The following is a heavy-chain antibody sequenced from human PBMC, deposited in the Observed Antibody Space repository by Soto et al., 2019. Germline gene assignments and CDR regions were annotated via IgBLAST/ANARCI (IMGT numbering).Heavy chain of an antibody. D-gene: IGHD3-10*01. CDR2: IIPIFGTA. J-gene: IGHJ6*02. CDR3: ARAVLLWFVEGDESGYGMDV. V-gene: IGHV1-69*01. Sequence: QVQLVQSGAEVKKPGSSVKVSCKASGGTFSSYAISWVRQAPGQGLEWMGGIIPIFGTANYAQKFQGRVPITADQSTSTAYVERGSLRSEDTALDYCARAVLLWFVEGDESGYGMDVWGQGTTVTVSS. CDR1: GGTFSSYA.